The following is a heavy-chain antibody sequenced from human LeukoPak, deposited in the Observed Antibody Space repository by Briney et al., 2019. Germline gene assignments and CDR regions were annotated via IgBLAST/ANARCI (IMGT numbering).Heavy chain of an antibody. Sequence: GGSLRLSCAASGFTFSSYWMTWVRQAPGKGLEWVANIKQDGSEKYYVDSVKGRFTISRDNAKNSLYLQMNSLRADDTAMYYCARGGAGIDYWGQGTLVTVSS. V-gene: IGHV3-7*05. D-gene: IGHD6-19*01. CDR1: GFTFSSYW. CDR2: IKQDGSEK. J-gene: IGHJ4*02. CDR3: ARGGAGIDY.